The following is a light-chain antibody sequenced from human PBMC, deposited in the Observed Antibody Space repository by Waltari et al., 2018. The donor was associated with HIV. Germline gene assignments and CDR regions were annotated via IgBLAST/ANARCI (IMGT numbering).Light chain of an antibody. CDR2: EAS. V-gene: IGKV3-11*01. Sequence: EIVLTQSPATLSLSPGERATLSCRASQSVNRSLAWFQQKPGQAPRLLIYEASNRATGIPARFSGSGSGTDFTLTIASLEPEDFAIYYCQQRSNWPLTFGGGTKVEIK. CDR1: QSVNRS. J-gene: IGKJ4*01. CDR3: QQRSNWPLT.